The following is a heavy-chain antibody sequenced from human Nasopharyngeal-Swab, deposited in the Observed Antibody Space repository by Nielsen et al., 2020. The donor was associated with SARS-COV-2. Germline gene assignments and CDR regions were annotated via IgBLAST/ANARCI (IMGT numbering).Heavy chain of an antibody. J-gene: IGHJ5*02. CDR1: GFTFSSND. D-gene: IGHD1-26*01. CDR3: ARDMGANFDP. V-gene: IGHV3-30*04. CDR2: ISYDGSNK. Sequence: GGSLRLSCAASGFTFSSNDMHWVRQAPGKGLEWVAVISYDGSNKYYADSVKGRFTISRDNSKNTLYLQMNSLRAEDTAVYYCARDMGANFDPWGQGTLVTVSS.